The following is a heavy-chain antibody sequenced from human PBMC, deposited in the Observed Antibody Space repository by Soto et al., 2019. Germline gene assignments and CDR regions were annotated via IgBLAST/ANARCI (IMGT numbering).Heavy chain of an antibody. D-gene: IGHD3-22*01. V-gene: IGHV3-33*06. J-gene: IGHJ4*02. Sequence: GGSLRLSCAASGFIVSSYGMHWVRQAPGKGLEWVAVIWYDGSNKYNADSVKGRFTISRDNSKNTLYLQMNSLRAEDTAVYYCAKSPGMYYYDSSGYYHYDYWGQGTLVTVSS. CDR2: IWYDGSNK. CDR3: AKSPGMYYYDSSGYYHYDY. CDR1: GFIVSSYG.